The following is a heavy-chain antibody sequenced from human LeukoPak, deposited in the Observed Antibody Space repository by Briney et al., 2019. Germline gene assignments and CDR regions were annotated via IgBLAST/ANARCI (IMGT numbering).Heavy chain of an antibody. J-gene: IGHJ6*02. D-gene: IGHD6-19*01. V-gene: IGHV4-59*11. CDR1: GGSIRSHY. CDR3: ARGGQWLADYYYGMDV. Sequence: SETLSLTCTVSGGSIRSHYWSWIRQPPGKGLEWIGYIYYSGSTKYNPSLKSRATISADTSKNQFSLKLGSVTAADTAVYYCARGGQWLADYYYGMDVWGQGTTVTVSS. CDR2: IYYSGST.